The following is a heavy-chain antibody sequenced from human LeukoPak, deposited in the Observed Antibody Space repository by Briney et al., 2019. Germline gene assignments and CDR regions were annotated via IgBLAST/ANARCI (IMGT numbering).Heavy chain of an antibody. Sequence: GGSLRLSCAASGFTFSSYAMHWVRQAPGKGLEWVAVISYDGSNKYYADSVKGRFTISRDNSKNTLYLQMNSLRAEDTAVYYCARGGNRVGIENGDYGYWGQGTLVTVSS. V-gene: IGHV3-30-3*01. D-gene: IGHD4-17*01. CDR3: ARGGNRVGIENGDYGY. CDR1: GFTFSSYA. J-gene: IGHJ4*02. CDR2: ISYDGSNK.